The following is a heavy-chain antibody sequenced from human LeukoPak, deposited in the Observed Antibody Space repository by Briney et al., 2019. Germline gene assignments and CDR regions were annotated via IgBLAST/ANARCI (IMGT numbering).Heavy chain of an antibody. Sequence: SETLSLTCAVYGGSFSGYYWSWIRQPPGKGLEWIGEINHSGSTNYNPSLKGRVTISVDTSKNQFFLKLSSVTAADTAVYYCARGTKIAVAGTLWFDPWGQGTLVTVSS. J-gene: IGHJ5*02. CDR2: INHSGST. CDR3: ARGTKIAVAGTLWFDP. V-gene: IGHV4-34*01. CDR1: GGSFSGYY. D-gene: IGHD6-19*01.